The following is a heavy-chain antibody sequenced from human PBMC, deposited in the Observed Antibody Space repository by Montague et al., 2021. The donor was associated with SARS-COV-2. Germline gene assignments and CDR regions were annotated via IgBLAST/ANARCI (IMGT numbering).Heavy chain of an antibody. D-gene: IGHD2-15*01. CDR3: ARDLLPSRPRNPV. Sequence: SETLSLTCTVSGGSISSYYWSWIRQPPGKGLEWIGYIYYSGSTNYNPSLKSRVTISVDTSKNQFFLRLSSVTAADTAVYYCARDLLPSRPRNPVWGQGTLVTVSS. CDR2: IYYSGST. CDR1: GGSISSYY. V-gene: IGHV4-59*01. J-gene: IGHJ4*02.